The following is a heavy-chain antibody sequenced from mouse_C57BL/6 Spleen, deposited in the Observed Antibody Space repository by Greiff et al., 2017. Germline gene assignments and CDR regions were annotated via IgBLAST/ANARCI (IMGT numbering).Heavy chain of an antibody. D-gene: IGHD1-1*01. CDR3: ARGVYYYGSPYYAMDY. J-gene: IGHJ4*01. V-gene: IGHV1-55*01. CDR1: GYTFTSYW. Sequence: VQLQQSGAELVKPGASVKMSCKASGYTFTSYWLTWVKQRPGQGLEWIGDIYPGSGSTNYNEKFKSKATLTVDTSSSTAYMQLSSLTSEDSAVYYCARGVYYYGSPYYAMDYWGQGTSVTVSS. CDR2: IYPGSGST.